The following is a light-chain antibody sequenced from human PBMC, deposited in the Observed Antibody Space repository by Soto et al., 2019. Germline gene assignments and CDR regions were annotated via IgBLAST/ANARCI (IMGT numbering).Light chain of an antibody. CDR2: VGTGGIVG. CDR1: SGYSNYK. Sequence: QSLLTQPPSASASLGASVTLTCTLSSGYSNYKVVWYQQRPGKGPRFVMRVGTGGIVGSKGDGIPDRFSVLGSGLNRYLTIKNIQEEDESDYHCGADHGSGSNLFYVVGNGTKVTVL. J-gene: IGLJ1*01. V-gene: IGLV9-49*01. CDR3: GADHGSGSNLFYV.